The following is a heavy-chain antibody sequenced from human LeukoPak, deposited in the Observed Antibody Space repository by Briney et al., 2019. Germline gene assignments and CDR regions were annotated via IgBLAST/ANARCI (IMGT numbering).Heavy chain of an antibody. CDR3: ARGMNGVGGYDILIDY. CDR2: ISSDAASI. V-gene: IGHV3-48*03. D-gene: IGHD3-9*01. J-gene: IGHJ4*02. Sequence: GGSLRLSCAASGFTFSSYEMNWVRQAPGKGLEWVSYISSDAASIYYADSVRGRFTISRDNAKNSLFLQVYSLRDEETAVYYCARGMNGVGGYDILIDYWGQGTLVTVSS. CDR1: GFTFSSYE.